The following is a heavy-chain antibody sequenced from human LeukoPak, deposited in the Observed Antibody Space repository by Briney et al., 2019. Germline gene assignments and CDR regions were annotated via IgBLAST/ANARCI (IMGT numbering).Heavy chain of an antibody. D-gene: IGHD6-25*01. Sequence: SETLSLTCTVSGGSISSSSYYWSWIRQPAGKGLEWIGRIYTSGSTNYNPSLKSRVTISVDTSKNQFSLKLSSVTAADTAVYYCARETLGGHIDYWGQGTLVTASS. V-gene: IGHV4-61*02. CDR2: IYTSGST. CDR1: GGSISSSSYY. CDR3: ARETLGGHIDY. J-gene: IGHJ4*02.